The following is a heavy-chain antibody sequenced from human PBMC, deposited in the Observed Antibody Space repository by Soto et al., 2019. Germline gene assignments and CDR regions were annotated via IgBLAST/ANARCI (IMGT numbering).Heavy chain of an antibody. D-gene: IGHD1-26*01. Sequence: GGSLRLSCSASGFTFNTYAMSWVRQAPGRRLEWVSTISASGGRTYYADSVKGRFTVSRDNSQNTLRLDMDSMRAEDTALYYCAKDHLPVGDYYYGVDVWGQGTTVTVSS. CDR2: ISASGGRT. CDR1: GFTFNTYA. V-gene: IGHV3-23*01. J-gene: IGHJ6*02. CDR3: AKDHLPVGDYYYGVDV.